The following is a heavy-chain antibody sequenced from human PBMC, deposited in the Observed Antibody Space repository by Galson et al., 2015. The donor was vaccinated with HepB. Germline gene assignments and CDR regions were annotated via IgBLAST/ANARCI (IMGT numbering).Heavy chain of an antibody. D-gene: IGHD6-19*01. Sequence: SVKVSCKASGYTFTSYYMHWVRQAPGQGLEWMGIINPSGGSTSYAQKFQGRVTMTRDTSTSTVYMELSSLRSEDTAVYYCARPTSYSSGWSPPFGYWGQGTLVTVSS. CDR3: ARPTSYSSGWSPPFGY. CDR1: GYTFTSYY. V-gene: IGHV1-46*01. CDR2: INPSGGST. J-gene: IGHJ4*02.